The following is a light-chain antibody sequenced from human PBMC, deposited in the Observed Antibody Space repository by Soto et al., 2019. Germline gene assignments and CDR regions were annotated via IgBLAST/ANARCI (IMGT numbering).Light chain of an antibody. CDR1: QSLLHSNGYNY. CDR3: MQALQTPLT. Sequence: DIVMTQSPLSLPVTPGEPASISCRSSQSLLHSNGYNYLDWYLQKPGQSPQLLIYLGSNRASGVXDXSSGRRSGTYCTLKISRVEAKDVGVYYCMQALQTPLTFGGGTKVEIK. V-gene: IGKV2-28*01. J-gene: IGKJ4*01. CDR2: LGS.